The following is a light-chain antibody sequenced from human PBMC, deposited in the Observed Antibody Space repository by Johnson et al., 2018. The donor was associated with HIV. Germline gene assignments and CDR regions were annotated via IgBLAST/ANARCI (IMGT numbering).Light chain of an antibody. CDR3: ETWDSSLSAC. V-gene: IGLV1-51*02. J-gene: IGLJ1*01. CDR2: ENK. CDR1: SSNIGKNY. Sequence: QSVLTQPPSVSAAPGQMVSISCSGSSSNIGKNYVSWYQQFPGTAPKLLIHENKKRPSGIPDRFSGSKSGTSATLGITGLQTGDEADYYCETWDSSLSACFGTGTKVTVL.